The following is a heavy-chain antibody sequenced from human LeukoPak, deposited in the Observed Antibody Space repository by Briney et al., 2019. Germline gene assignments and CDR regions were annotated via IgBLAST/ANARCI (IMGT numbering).Heavy chain of an antibody. CDR2: IYSDDST. Sequence: GGSLRLSCAASGFTVSVNYMSWVRQAPGKGLEWVSVIYSDDSTYYADSVKGRFTISRDNAKNSLYLQMNSLRAEDTAVYYCARDFVPYCGGDCYSVPDYWGQGTLVTVSS. J-gene: IGHJ4*02. CDR3: ARDFVPYCGGDCYSVPDY. V-gene: IGHV3-66*01. D-gene: IGHD2-21*02. CDR1: GFTVSVNY.